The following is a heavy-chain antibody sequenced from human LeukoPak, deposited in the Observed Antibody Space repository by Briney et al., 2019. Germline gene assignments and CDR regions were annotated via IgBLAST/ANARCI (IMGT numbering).Heavy chain of an antibody. CDR2: IYYSGST. CDR3: ARVVDYYGSGSYYSHWYFDL. Sequence: KPSETLSLTCTVSGGSISSSSYYWGWIRQPPGKGLEWIGSIYYSGSTYYNPSLKSRVTISVDTSKNQFSLKLSSVTAADTAVYYCARVVDYYGSGSYYSHWYFDLWGRGTLVTVSS. V-gene: IGHV4-39*07. D-gene: IGHD3-10*01. J-gene: IGHJ2*01. CDR1: GGSISSSSYY.